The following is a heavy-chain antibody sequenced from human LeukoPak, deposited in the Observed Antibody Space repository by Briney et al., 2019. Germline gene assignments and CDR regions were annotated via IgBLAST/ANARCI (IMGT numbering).Heavy chain of an antibody. D-gene: IGHD2-15*01. V-gene: IGHV1-46*01. CDR2: INPSGGST. CDR3: ARAQDAVVAATGVDY. J-gene: IGHJ4*02. CDR1: GYTFTSYY. Sequence: ASVKVSCKASGYTFTSYYMHWVRQAPGQGLEWMEIINPSGGSTSYAQKFQGKVTMTRDTSTSTVYMELSSLRSENTAVYYCARAQDAVVAATGVDYWGQGTLVTVSS.